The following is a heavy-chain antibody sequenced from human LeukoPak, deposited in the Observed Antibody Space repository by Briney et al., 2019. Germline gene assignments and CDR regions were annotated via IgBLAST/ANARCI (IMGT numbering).Heavy chain of an antibody. D-gene: IGHD3-22*01. V-gene: IGHV4-4*09. CDR2: IYTSGST. Sequence: SETLSLTCTVSGGSISSYYWSWIRQPPGKGLEWIGYIYTSGSTNYNPSLKSRVTISVDTSKNQFSLKLSSVTAADTAVYYCARHTYYYDSSGYSQTYYFDYWGQGTLVTVPS. CDR1: GGSISSYY. J-gene: IGHJ4*02. CDR3: ARHTYYYDSSGYSQTYYFDY.